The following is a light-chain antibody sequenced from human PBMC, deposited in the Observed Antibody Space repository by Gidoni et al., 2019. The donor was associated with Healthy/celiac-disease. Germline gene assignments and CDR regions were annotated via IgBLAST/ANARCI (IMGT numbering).Light chain of an antibody. J-gene: IGKJ4*01. CDR2: KAS. CDR3: QQYNSYLSLT. V-gene: IGKV1-5*03. Sequence: DIQMTQSPSTLSASVGDRVTITCLASQSISSWLAWYQQKPGKAPKLLIDKASSLESGVPSRFSGSGSGTEFTLTISSLQPDDFATYYCQQYNSYLSLTFGGXTKVEIK. CDR1: QSISSW.